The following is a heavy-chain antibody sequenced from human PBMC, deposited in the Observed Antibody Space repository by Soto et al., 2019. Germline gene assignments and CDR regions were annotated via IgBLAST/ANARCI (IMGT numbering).Heavy chain of an antibody. J-gene: IGHJ3*02. CDR1: GFTVSGKKY. D-gene: IGHD1-1*01. V-gene: IGHV3-53*01. CDR2: LYDLDGT. CDR3: ATWHLQEHAYDI. Sequence: PGGSLRLSCAAFGFTVSGKKYVAWVRQAPGKGLEWVSALYDLDGTYYADSVKGRFTTSGDSSRTTVYLQMNSLRPDDTAVYSCATWHLQEHAYDIWGQGTTVTVSS.